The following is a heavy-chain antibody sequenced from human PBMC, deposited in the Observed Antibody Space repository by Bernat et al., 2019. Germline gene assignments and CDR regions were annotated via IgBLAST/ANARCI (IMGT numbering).Heavy chain of an antibody. J-gene: IGHJ6*03. D-gene: IGHD3-16*01. CDR2: ISSSSSYI. CDR3: AREYDYIWGSYSYYYYYMDV. V-gene: IGHV3-21*01. CDR1: GSTFSSYS. Sequence: EVQLVESGGGLVKPGGSLRLSCAASGSTFSSYSMNWVRQAPGKGLEWVSSISSSSSYIYYADSVKGRFTISRDNAKNSLYLQMNSLRAEDTAVYYCAREYDYIWGSYSYYYYYMDVWGKGTTVTVSS.